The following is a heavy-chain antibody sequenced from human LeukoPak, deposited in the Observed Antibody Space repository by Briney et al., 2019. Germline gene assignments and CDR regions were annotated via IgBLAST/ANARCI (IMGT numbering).Heavy chain of an antibody. V-gene: IGHV1-69*13. CDR3: ATGKDRSGYYYSLDY. CDR1: GGTFSSYA. Sequence: GASVKVSCKASGGTFSSYAISWVRQAPGQGLEWMGGIIPNFGTANYAQKFQGRATISADLATATAYMELSSLTSEDTSVYYCATGKDRSGYYYSLDYWGQGTLVAVSS. CDR2: IIPNFGTA. D-gene: IGHD3-22*01. J-gene: IGHJ4*02.